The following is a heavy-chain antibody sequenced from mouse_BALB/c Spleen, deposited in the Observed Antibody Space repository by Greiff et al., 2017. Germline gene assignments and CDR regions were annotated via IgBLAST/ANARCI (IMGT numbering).Heavy chain of an antibody. D-gene: IGHD2-4*01. CDR1: GYTFTSYV. J-gene: IGHJ4*01. CDR2: INPYNDGT. V-gene: IGHV1-14*01. CDR3: ARGDYDVNFHYYAMDY. Sequence: EVQLQQSGPELVKPGASVKMSCKASGYTFTSYVMHWVKQKPGQGLEWIGYINPYNDGTKYNEKFKGKATLTSDKSSSTAYMELSSLTSEDSAVYYCARGDYDVNFHYYAMDYWGQGTSVTVSS.